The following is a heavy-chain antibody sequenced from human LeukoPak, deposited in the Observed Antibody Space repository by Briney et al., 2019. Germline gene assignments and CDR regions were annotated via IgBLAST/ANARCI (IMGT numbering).Heavy chain of an antibody. CDR3: ARVGWGGPRGNFDY. V-gene: IGHV3-53*01. CDR2: IYSGGST. J-gene: IGHJ4*02. D-gene: IGHD3-16*01. Sequence: GGSLRLSCAASGFTVSSNYMSWVRQAPGKGLEWVSVIYSGGSTYYADSVKGRFTISRDNSKNTLYLQMNSLRAEDTAVYYCARVGWGGPRGNFDYWGQGTLVTVSS. CDR1: GFTVSSNY.